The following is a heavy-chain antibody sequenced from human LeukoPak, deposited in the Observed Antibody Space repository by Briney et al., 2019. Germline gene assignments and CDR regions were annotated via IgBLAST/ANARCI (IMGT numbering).Heavy chain of an antibody. D-gene: IGHD5-12*01. CDR1: GGSISSGGYY. CDR3: ARLDIVATIYAFDI. Sequence: MTSETLSLTCTVSGGSISSGGYYWGWIRQPPGKGLEWIGSIYYSGSTYYNPSLKSRVTISVDTSKNQFSLKLSSVTAADTAVYYCARLDIVATIYAFDIWGQGTMVTVSS. J-gene: IGHJ3*02. V-gene: IGHV4-39*01. CDR2: IYYSGST.